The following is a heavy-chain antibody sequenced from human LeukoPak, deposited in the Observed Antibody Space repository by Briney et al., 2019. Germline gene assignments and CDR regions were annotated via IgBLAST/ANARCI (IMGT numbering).Heavy chain of an antibody. CDR2: TRYDGSNK. V-gene: IGHV3-30*02. D-gene: IGHD3-9*01. Sequence: WIRQAPGTGLEWVAFTRYDGSNKYYADSVKGRFTISRDNSKNTLYLKMNSLRAEDTAVYYCARVRGTFRLVIRYYYYYMDVWGKGTTVTVSS. J-gene: IGHJ6*03. CDR3: ARVRGTFRLVIRYYYYYMDV.